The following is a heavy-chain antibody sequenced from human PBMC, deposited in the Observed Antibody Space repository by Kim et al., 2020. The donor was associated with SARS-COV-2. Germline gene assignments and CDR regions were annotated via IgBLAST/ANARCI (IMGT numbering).Heavy chain of an antibody. V-gene: IGHV4-30-4*01. CDR2: IYYSGGT. CDR1: GGSISSADYY. J-gene: IGHJ4*02. D-gene: IGHD3-22*01. CDR3: ARDRGTSGHWPFDY. Sequence: SETLSLTCIVSGGSISSADYYWSWIRQPPGKGLEWIGYIYYSGGTYYNPSLQSRVTISVDTPKNQFSLSLRSVTAADTAVYYCARDRGTSGHWPFDYWGQGTLVTVSS.